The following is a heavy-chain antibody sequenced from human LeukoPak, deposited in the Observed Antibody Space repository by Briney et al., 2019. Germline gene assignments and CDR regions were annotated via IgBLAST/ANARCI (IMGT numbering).Heavy chain of an antibody. Sequence: SETLSLTCTVSGGSIISTTYYWGWIRQPPGEGLEWIGSIDYSGSTYYNPSLKSRVTISVDTSKNQFSLKLSSVTAADTAVYYCAREIASRGFDYWGQGTLVTVSS. V-gene: IGHV4-39*07. D-gene: IGHD2/OR15-2a*01. J-gene: IGHJ4*02. CDR1: GGSIISTTYY. CDR3: AREIASRGFDY. CDR2: IDYSGST.